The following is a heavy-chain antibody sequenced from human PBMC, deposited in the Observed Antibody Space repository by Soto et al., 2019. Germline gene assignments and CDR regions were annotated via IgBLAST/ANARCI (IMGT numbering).Heavy chain of an antibody. CDR2: IIPIFGTA. D-gene: IGHD2-15*01. J-gene: IGHJ3*02. Sequence: QVQLVQSGAEVKKPGSSVKVSCKASGGTFSSYAISWVRQAPGQGLEWMGGIIPIFGTANYAQKFQGRVTITADESTSPAYMELSSLRSEDTAVYYCARALVVVVVAATDENAFDIWGQGTMVTVAS. CDR1: GGTFSSYA. CDR3: ARALVVVVVAATDENAFDI. V-gene: IGHV1-69*01.